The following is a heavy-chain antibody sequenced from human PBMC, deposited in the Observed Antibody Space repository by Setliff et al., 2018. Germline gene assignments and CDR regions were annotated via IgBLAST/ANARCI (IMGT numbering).Heavy chain of an antibody. J-gene: IGHJ4*02. V-gene: IGHV1-69*06. Sequence: ASVKVSCKTSGGTFSSFAVSWVRQAPGQRPEWMGRLIPFFGTTIYAQKFQGRVTITADKSTSTSYMELSSLRVDDTAIYYCAKDGVGPTFTYFFDYWGQGSQVTVSS. CDR3: AKDGVGPTFTYFFDY. CDR2: LIPFFGTT. CDR1: GGTFSSFA. D-gene: IGHD1-26*01.